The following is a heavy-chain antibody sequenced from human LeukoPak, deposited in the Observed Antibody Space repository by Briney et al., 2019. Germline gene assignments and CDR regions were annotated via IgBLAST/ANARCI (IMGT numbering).Heavy chain of an antibody. D-gene: IGHD2-8*01. CDR3: ARVHPSNGPQNDY. CDR2: IIPILGIA. V-gene: IGHV1-69*04. Sequence: ASVTVSCKASGGTFSSYAISWVRQAPGQGLEWMGRIIPILGIANYAQKFQGRVTITADKSTSTAYMELSSLRSEDTAVYYCARVHPSNGPQNDYWGQGTLVTVSS. CDR1: GGTFSSYA. J-gene: IGHJ4*02.